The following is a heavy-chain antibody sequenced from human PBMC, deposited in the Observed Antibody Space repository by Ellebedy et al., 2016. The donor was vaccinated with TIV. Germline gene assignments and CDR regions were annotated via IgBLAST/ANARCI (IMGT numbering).Heavy chain of an antibody. D-gene: IGHD2-15*01. V-gene: IGHV4-31*03. CDR2: IDYSGST. CDR1: GGSIRRGGYY. J-gene: IGHJ5*02. CDR3: ARAEREGYCSGGSCSTWFDP. Sequence: SETLSLXXTVPGGSIRRGGYYWSWIRQHPGKGLEWIGYIDYSGSTYYNPSLKSRLKISVDTSKNQFSLRLSSVTAADTAVYYCARAEREGYCSGGSCSTWFDPWGQGTLVTVSS.